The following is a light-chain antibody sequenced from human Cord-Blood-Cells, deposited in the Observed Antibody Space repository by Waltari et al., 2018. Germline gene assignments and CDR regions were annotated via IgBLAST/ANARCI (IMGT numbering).Light chain of an antibody. CDR2: EVS. CDR3: SSYTSSSTVV. CDR1: SSDVGGYNY. V-gene: IGLV2-14*01. J-gene: IGLJ2*01. Sequence: QSALTQPASVSGSPGQSITIPCTGTSSDVGGYNYVYWYQQHPGKAPKLMIYEVSNRPSGVSNRFSGSKSGNTASLTISGLQAEDEADYYCSSYTSSSTVVFGGGTKLTVL.